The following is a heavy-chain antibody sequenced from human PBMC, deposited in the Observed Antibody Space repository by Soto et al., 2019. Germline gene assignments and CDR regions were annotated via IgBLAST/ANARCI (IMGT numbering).Heavy chain of an antibody. CDR1: GGSFSDYY. D-gene: IGHD2-15*01. Sequence: QVQLQQWGAGLLKPSETLSLTCAVYGGSFSDYYWSWIRQPPGKGLVWIGEINHNGNTNYNPSLETRVTISVDTCKNQVSLKLSSVTAADTSVYYCARGYCTSSSCYPPDAFDIWGQGTMVTVSS. V-gene: IGHV4-34*01. CDR2: INHNGNT. J-gene: IGHJ3*02. CDR3: ARGYCTSSSCYPPDAFDI.